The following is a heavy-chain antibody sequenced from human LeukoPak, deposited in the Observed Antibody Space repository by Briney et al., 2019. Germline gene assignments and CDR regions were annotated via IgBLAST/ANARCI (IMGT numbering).Heavy chain of an antibody. J-gene: IGHJ6*02. CDR2: INPNSGGT. CDR1: GYTFTGYY. CDR3: ASQHYSSGSSAAMDV. D-gene: IGHD3-10*01. Sequence: ASVKVSCKASGYTFTGYYMHWVRQAPGQGLEWMGWINPNSGGTNYAQKFQGRVTMTRDTSISTAYMELSRLRAEDTAMYYCASQHYSSGSSAAMDVWGQGTAVTVSS. V-gene: IGHV1-2*02.